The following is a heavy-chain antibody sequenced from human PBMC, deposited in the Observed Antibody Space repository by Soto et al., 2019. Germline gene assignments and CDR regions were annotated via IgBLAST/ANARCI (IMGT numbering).Heavy chain of an antibody. J-gene: IGHJ5*02. V-gene: IGHV3-20*01. D-gene: IGHD2-15*01. CDR2: INWNGGST. CDR1: GFTFDDYG. Sequence: PGGSLRLSCAASGFTFDDYGMSWARQAPGKGLEWVSGINWNGGSTGYADSVKGRFTISRDNAKNSLYLQMNSLRAEDTALYHCARNSHCSGGSCYSVFDPWGQGTLVTVSS. CDR3: ARNSHCSGGSCYSVFDP.